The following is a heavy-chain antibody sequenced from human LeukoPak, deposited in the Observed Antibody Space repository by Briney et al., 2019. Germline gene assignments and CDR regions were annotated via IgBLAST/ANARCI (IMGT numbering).Heavy chain of an antibody. Sequence: PSQTLSLTCTVSGGSISSGSYYWSWIRQPPGKGLEWIGEINHSGSTNYNPSLKSRVTISVDTSKNQFSLKLSSVTAADTAVYYCARRPPSLAVTTRFDYWGQGTLVTVSS. CDR3: ARRPPSLAVTTRFDY. CDR1: GGSISSGSYY. D-gene: IGHD4-17*01. J-gene: IGHJ4*02. CDR2: INHSGST. V-gene: IGHV4-39*07.